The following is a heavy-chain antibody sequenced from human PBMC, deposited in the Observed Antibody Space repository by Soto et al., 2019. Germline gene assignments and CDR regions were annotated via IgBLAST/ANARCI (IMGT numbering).Heavy chain of an antibody. CDR2: INHSGST. V-gene: IGHV4-34*01. CDR3: AALSGYYYYYGMDV. Sequence: QVQLQQWGAGLLKPSETLSLTCAVYGGSFSGYYWSWIRQPPGKGLEWIGEINHSGSTNYHPFLKSRVTISVDTSKNQFSLKLSSVTAADTAVYYCAALSGYYYYYGMDVWGQGTTVTVSS. D-gene: IGHD3-10*01. CDR1: GGSFSGYY. J-gene: IGHJ6*02.